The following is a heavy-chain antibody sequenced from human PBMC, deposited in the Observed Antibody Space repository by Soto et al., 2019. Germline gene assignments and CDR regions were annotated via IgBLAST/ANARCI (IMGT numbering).Heavy chain of an antibody. CDR1: GYSISSGYY. D-gene: IGHD3-10*01. V-gene: IGHV4-38-2*01. CDR3: ARVGGGDYYGSGSYYNNWFDP. J-gene: IGHJ5*02. Sequence: SETLSLTCAVSGYSISSGYYWGCIRQPPGKGVEWTGSIYHSGSTYYNPSLKSRVTISVDTSKNQFSLKLSSVTAADTAVYYCARVGGGDYYGSGSYYNNWFDPWGQGTLVTVSS. CDR2: IYHSGST.